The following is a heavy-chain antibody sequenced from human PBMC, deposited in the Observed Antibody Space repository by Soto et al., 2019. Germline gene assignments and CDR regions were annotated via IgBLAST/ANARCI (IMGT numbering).Heavy chain of an antibody. CDR1: GASVSSGTYF. CDR2: IYSSGST. V-gene: IGHV4-61*01. Sequence: QVQLQESGPGLVEPSETLSLTCTVSGASVSSGTYFWNWIRQPPGKGLEWIANIYSSGSTNYNPSLKSRVTLSLDTSQNQFSRGLSSVTAGDTAVYYCARGPENGVGGGDYWGQGTLVTVSS. D-gene: IGHD3-16*01. J-gene: IGHJ4*02. CDR3: ARGPENGVGGGDY.